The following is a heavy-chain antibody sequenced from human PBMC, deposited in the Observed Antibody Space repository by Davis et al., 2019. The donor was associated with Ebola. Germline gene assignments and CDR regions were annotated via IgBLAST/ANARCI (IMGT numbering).Heavy chain of an antibody. CDR1: GGSISSYY. D-gene: IGHD6-19*01. Sequence: GSLRLSCTVSGGSISSYYWSWIRQPPGKGLEWIGYIYYSGSTNYNPSLKSRVTISVDTSKNQFSLKLSSVTAADTAVYYCASIAVAKGHWFDPWGQGTLVTVSS. CDR3: ASIAVAKGHWFDP. V-gene: IGHV4-59*08. J-gene: IGHJ5*02. CDR2: IYYSGST.